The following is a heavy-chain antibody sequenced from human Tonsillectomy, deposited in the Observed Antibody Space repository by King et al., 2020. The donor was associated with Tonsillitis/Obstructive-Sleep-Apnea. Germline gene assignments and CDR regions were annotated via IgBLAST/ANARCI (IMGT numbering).Heavy chain of an antibody. J-gene: IGHJ6*03. Sequence: VQLVESGSELKKPGASVKVSCKASGYTFTSYAMNWVRQAPGQGLEWMGWINTNTGNPTYAQGFTGRFVFSLDTSVSTAYLQISSLKAEDTAVYYCARGTVQLPAAIRAGAEYYYYYMDVWGKGTTVTVSS. V-gene: IGHV7-4-1*02. CDR2: INTNTGNP. CDR3: ARGTVQLPAAIRAGAEYYYYYMDV. CDR1: GYTFTSYA. D-gene: IGHD2-2*01.